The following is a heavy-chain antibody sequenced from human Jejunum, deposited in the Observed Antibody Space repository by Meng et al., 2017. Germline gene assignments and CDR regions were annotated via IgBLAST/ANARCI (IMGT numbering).Heavy chain of an antibody. D-gene: IGHD5-24*01. CDR2: IHSSRNT. CDR1: GDSISNNNYY. Sequence: GSLRLSCTVSGDSISNNNYYWGWSRQPPGKGREWIASIHSSRNTYYKPSLKSRLAISMDTSRSHFSLNLSSVTAADTVVYYCARQTGLKAGYKVDHWGQGTLVTVSS. J-gene: IGHJ4*02. CDR3: ARQTGLKAGYKVDH. V-gene: IGHV4-39*07.